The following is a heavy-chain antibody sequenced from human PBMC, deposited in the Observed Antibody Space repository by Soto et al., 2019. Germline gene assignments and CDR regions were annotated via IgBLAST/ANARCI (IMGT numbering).Heavy chain of an antibody. Sequence: PSETLSLTCTVSGGSISGYYWSWIRQPPGKGLEWIGDIHYSGGTKYNPSLKSRVTISVDTSKNQFSLMLSSVTAADTAVYYCERHVGHWGWDYWGQGVLVTVSS. CDR3: ERHVGHWGWDY. V-gene: IGHV4-59*08. CDR2: IHYSGGT. CDR1: GGSISGYY. D-gene: IGHD7-27*01. J-gene: IGHJ4*02.